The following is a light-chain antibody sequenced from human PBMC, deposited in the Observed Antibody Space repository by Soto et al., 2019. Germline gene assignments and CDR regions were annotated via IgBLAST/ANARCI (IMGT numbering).Light chain of an antibody. CDR1: PGPVTSDHY. V-gene: IGLV7-46*01. CDR3: LLSYTDGRV. CDR2: DTS. J-gene: IGLJ2*01. Sequence: QTVVTQEPSLTFSPGGPAPLTCGSTPGPVTSDHYPYWFQQKPGQAPGPLISDTSNKHSWTPDRFSGSLLGDKAALTLSGAQPEDEAYYYCLLSYTDGRVFGGGTKVTVL.